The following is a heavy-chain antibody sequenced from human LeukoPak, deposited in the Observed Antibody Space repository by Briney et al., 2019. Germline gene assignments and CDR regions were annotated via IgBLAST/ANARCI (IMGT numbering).Heavy chain of an antibody. Sequence: PGGSLRLSCAASGFTFSSYAMTWVRQAPGKGLEWVSEISGSGGSTYYADSVEGRLTISRDNSRNTLYLQMNSLRAEDTAVYYCAKGKFDSSGYYFNYFDYWGQGTLVTVSS. V-gene: IGHV3-23*01. CDR2: ISGSGGST. CDR3: AKGKFDSSGYYFNYFDY. CDR1: GFTFSSYA. D-gene: IGHD3-22*01. J-gene: IGHJ4*02.